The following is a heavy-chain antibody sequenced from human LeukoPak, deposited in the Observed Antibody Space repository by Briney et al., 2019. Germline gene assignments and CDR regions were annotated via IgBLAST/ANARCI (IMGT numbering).Heavy chain of an antibody. CDR2: INPNSGGT. Sequence: GASVKVSCKASGYTFTGYYMHWVRQAPGQGLEWMGWINPNSGGTNYAQKFQGRVTMTRDTTISTAYMELSRLRSDDTAVYYCARGVFEGDGYNLLDYWGQGTLVTVSS. D-gene: IGHD5-24*01. V-gene: IGHV1-2*02. J-gene: IGHJ4*02. CDR1: GYTFTGYY. CDR3: ARGVFEGDGYNLLDY.